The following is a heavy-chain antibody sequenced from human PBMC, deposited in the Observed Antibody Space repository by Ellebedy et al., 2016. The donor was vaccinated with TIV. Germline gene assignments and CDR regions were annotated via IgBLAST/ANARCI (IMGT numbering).Heavy chain of an antibody. Sequence: GGSLRLSXTASGFTFSNYVMSWVRQAPGKGLKWVSGISRTDDSTYYADSVKGRFTISRDDPKSTLYLQMNSLRAEDTAVYYCAKDRDDAGDFVFDSWGQGTLVTVSS. CDR3: AKDRDDAGDFVFDS. CDR2: ISRTDDST. V-gene: IGHV3-23*01. CDR1: GFTFSNYV. D-gene: IGHD4-17*01. J-gene: IGHJ4*02.